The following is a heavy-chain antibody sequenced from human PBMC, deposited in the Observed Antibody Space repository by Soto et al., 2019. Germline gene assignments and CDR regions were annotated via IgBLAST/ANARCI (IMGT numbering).Heavy chain of an antibody. CDR1: GDSVSSNSAA. CDR3: ARSKLVNDAFDI. D-gene: IGHD6-13*01. V-gene: IGHV6-1*01. J-gene: IGHJ3*02. Sequence: SQTLSLTCAISGDSVSSNSAAWNWIRQSPSRCLEWLGRTYYRSKWYNDYAVSVKSRININPDTSKNQFSLQLNSVTPEDTAVYYCARSKLVNDAFDIWGQWTMVTVSS. CDR2: TYYRSKWYN.